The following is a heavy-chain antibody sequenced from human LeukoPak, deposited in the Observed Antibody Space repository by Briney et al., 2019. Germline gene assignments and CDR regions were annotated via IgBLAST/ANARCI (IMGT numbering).Heavy chain of an antibody. CDR3: ARPIGYSGSWYFDL. Sequence: SETLSLTCAVYGGSFSGYYWSWIRQPPGKGLEWIGEINRGSTNYNPSLKSRVTISVDTSKNQFSLKLSSVTAADTAVYYCARPIGYSGSWYFDLWGRGTLVTVSS. D-gene: IGHD5-12*01. CDR1: GGSFSGYY. CDR2: INRGST. J-gene: IGHJ2*01. V-gene: IGHV4-34*01.